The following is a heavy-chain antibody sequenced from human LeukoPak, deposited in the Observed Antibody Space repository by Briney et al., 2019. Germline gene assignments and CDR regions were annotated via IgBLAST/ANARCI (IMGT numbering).Heavy chain of an antibody. Sequence: ASVKVSCKASGGTFNNHAISWVRQAPGQGLEWMGWISAYNGNTNYAQKLQGRVTMTTDTSTSTAYMELRSLRSDDTAVYYCARAPDMVRAELSIWGQGTLVTVSS. J-gene: IGHJ4*02. CDR1: GGTFNNHA. D-gene: IGHD3-10*01. CDR3: ARAPDMVRAELSI. V-gene: IGHV1-18*04. CDR2: ISAYNGNT.